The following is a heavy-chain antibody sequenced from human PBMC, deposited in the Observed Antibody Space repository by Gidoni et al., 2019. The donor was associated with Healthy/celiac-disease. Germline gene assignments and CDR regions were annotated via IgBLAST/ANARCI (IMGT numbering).Heavy chain of an antibody. J-gene: IGHJ3*02. D-gene: IGHD5-18*01. CDR3: ASTGYTYGGAFDI. Sequence: EVQLVESGGGLVKPGGSLSLSCAPSGFTFSSYSMNWVRQAPGKGLGWVSSISSSSSYIYYADSVKGRFTISRDNAKNSLYLQMNSLRAEDTAVYYCASTGYTYGGAFDIWGQGTMVTVSS. V-gene: IGHV3-21*01. CDR1: GFTFSSYS. CDR2: ISSSSSYI.